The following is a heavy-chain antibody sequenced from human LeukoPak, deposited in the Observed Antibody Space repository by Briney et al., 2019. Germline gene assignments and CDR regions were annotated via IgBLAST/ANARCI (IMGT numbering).Heavy chain of an antibody. J-gene: IGHJ4*02. CDR1: GFTLSSFW. D-gene: IGHD6-13*01. CDR2: IKQEGTEK. Sequence: GGSLTLSCAASGFTLSSFWMSCVRQAPGEGLVGVASIKQEGTEKYYVDAVKGRFTISRDNAKNSLFLQMNSLRAEDTAVYYCARDPAYSSSWYSDYWGQGTLVTVSS. V-gene: IGHV3-7*01. CDR3: ARDPAYSSSWYSDY.